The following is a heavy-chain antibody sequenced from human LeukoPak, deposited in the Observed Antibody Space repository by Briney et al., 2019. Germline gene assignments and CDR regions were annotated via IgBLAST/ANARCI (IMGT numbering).Heavy chain of an antibody. CDR3: AREGYYYGSGSYGYYYYGMDV. J-gene: IGHJ6*02. Sequence: GGSLRLSCAASGFTFSSYAMSWVRQAPGKGLEWVSAISGSGGSTYYADSVKGRFTISRDNAKNSLYLQMNSLRDEDTAVYYCAREGYYYGSGSYGYYYYGMDVWGQGTTVTVSS. CDR1: GFTFSSYA. D-gene: IGHD3-10*01. V-gene: IGHV3-23*01. CDR2: ISGSGGST.